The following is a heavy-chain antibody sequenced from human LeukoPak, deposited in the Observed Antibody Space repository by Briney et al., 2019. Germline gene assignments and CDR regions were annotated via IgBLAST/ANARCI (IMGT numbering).Heavy chain of an antibody. Sequence: GRPLRLSCAASGFTFNSFPMHWVRQAPGKGLEWVGLISFDGSDKSYADSVEGRFTISRDNSKSTLYLQMNSLSAEDTAVYYCARVLGFGSPPAYWGQGTLVSVSS. J-gene: IGHJ4*02. D-gene: IGHD3-10*01. V-gene: IGHV3-30*04. CDR2: ISFDGSDK. CDR1: GFTFNSFP. CDR3: ARVLGFGSPPAY.